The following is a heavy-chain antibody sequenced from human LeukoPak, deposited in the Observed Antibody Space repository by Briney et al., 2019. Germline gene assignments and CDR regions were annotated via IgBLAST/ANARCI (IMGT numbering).Heavy chain of an antibody. Sequence: GGSLRLSCAASGFTFSSYSMNWVRQAPGKGLEWVSSISSSSSYIYYADSVKGRFTISRDNAKNSLYLQMNSLRAEDTAVYYCARDPYYDILTGYYDYWGQGTLVTVSS. CDR1: GFTFSSYS. CDR2: ISSSSSYI. V-gene: IGHV3-21*01. J-gene: IGHJ4*02. CDR3: ARDPYYDILTGYYDY. D-gene: IGHD3-9*01.